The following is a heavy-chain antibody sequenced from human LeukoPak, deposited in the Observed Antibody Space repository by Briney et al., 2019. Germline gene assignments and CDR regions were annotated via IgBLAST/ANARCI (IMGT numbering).Heavy chain of an antibody. V-gene: IGHV1-69*05. D-gene: IGHD3-22*01. Sequence: SVKVSCKASGDTFSSYAISWVRQAPGQGVEWMGGIIPIFGTANYAQKFQGRVTITTDESTSTAYMEVSRLREEETAVCYCATQYYYDSSGDYWGQGTLVTVSS. J-gene: IGHJ4*02. CDR1: GDTFSSYA. CDR2: IIPIFGTA. CDR3: ATQYYYDSSGDY.